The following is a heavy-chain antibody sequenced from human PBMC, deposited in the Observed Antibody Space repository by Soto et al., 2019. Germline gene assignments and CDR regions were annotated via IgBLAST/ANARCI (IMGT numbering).Heavy chain of an antibody. D-gene: IGHD6-13*01. Sequence: ASVKDSCKASGYTFTGYYMHWVRQAPGQGLEWMGWINPNSGGRNYAQKFQGRVTMTRDTSISTAYMELSRLRSDDTAVYYCARGDSSSWFNCYYYYGMDVWGQGTTVTVSS. CDR3: ARGDSSSWFNCYYYYGMDV. V-gene: IGHV1-2*02. CDR2: INPNSGGR. CDR1: GYTFTGYY. J-gene: IGHJ6*02.